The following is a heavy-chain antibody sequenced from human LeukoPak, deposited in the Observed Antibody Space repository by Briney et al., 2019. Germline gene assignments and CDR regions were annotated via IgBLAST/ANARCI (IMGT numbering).Heavy chain of an antibody. J-gene: IGHJ5*02. D-gene: IGHD6-13*01. V-gene: IGHV1-69*01. CDR3: AKNIAAAGNRGAPIRFDP. CDR2: IIPIFGTA. Sequence: ASVKVSCKASGGTFSSYAISWVRPAPGQGLEWMGGIIPIFGTANYAQKFQGRVTITADESTSTAYMELSSLRSDDTAVYYCAKNIAAAGNRGAPIRFDPWGQGTLVTVSS. CDR1: GGTFSSYA.